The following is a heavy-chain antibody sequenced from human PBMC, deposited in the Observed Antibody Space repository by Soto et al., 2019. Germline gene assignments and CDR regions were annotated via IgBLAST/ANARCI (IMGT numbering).Heavy chain of an antibody. CDR3: ARDKRSSGWYDDY. V-gene: IGHV3-21*01. CDR1: GFTFSSYR. Sequence: EVQLVESGGGLVKPGGSLRLSCAASGFTFSSYRMNWVRQAPGKVLEWVSSISSSSSYIYYADAVKGRFTISRANAKNSLYLQMNSLRAEDTAVYYCARDKRSSGWYDDYWGQGTLVTVSS. D-gene: IGHD6-19*01. J-gene: IGHJ4*02. CDR2: ISSSSSYI.